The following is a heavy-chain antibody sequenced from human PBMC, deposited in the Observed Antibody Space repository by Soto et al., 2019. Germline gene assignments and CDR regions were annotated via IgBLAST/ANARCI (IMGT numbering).Heavy chain of an antibody. CDR2: ISYDGSNK. V-gene: IGHV3-30*18. CDR3: AKENPQYYYGMDV. CDR1: GFTFSSYG. Sequence: PXGSLTLSCADAGFTFSSYGMHWVRQAPGKGLEWVAVISYDGSNKYYADSVKGRFTISRDNSKNTLYLQMNSLRAEDTAVYYCAKENPQYYYGMDVWGQGTTVTVSS. J-gene: IGHJ6*02.